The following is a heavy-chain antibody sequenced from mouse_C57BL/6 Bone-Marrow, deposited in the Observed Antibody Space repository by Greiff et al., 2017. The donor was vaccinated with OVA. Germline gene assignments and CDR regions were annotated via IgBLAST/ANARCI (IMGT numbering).Heavy chain of an antibody. D-gene: IGHD2-3*01. J-gene: IGHJ2*01. Sequence: EVKLVESGGGLVQPGGSLKLSCAASGFTFSDYYMYWVRQTPEKRLEWVAYISNGGGSTYYPDTVKGRFTISRDNAKNTLYLQMSRLKSEDTAMYYCARHEGYHFDYWGQGTTLTVSS. CDR1: GFTFSDYY. CDR3: ARHEGYHFDY. V-gene: IGHV5-12*01. CDR2: ISNGGGST.